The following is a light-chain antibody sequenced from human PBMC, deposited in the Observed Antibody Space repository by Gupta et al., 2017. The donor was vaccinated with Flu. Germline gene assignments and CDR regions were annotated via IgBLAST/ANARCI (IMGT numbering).Light chain of an antibody. CDR3: QVWDASADQVV. J-gene: IGLJ2*01. CDR2: DNA. V-gene: IGLV3-21*02. Sequence: SYVLTQPPSVSVAPGQTARITCGVNNIRGKSVHWYQQKPGQAPVLVVYDNADRPSGIPERFSGSNSGSTATLTISRVEAGDEADFYCQVWDASADQVVFGGGTRLTVL. CDR1: NIRGKS.